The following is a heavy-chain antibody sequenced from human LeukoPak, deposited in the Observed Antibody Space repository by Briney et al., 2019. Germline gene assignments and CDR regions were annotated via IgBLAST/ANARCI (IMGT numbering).Heavy chain of an antibody. CDR3: ARQLRWDQYYFDY. CDR1: GYTFTGYY. D-gene: IGHD4-23*01. CDR2: ISAYNGDT. Sequence: ASVKVSCKASGYTFTGYYVHWVREAPGQGLEWMGWISAYNGDTKYALNLQGRVTMTTDTSTSTAYMELRSLRSDDTAVYYCARQLRWDQYYFDYWGQGTLVTVSS. V-gene: IGHV1-18*04. J-gene: IGHJ4*02.